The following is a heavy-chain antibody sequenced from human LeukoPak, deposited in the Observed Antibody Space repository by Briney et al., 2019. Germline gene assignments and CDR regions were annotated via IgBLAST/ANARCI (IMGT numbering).Heavy chain of an antibody. D-gene: IGHD1-14*01. CDR1: GFTFSDAW. CDR2: IKSKADGGTT. J-gene: IGHJ4*02. Sequence: PGGSLRLSCAASGFTFSDAWMTWVRQAPGKGLEWVGRIKSKADGGTTDYAAPVKGRFTISRDDSENTLYLQMSSLKTEDTAVYHCTTDISAVLFWGQGTLVTVSS. V-gene: IGHV3-15*01. CDR3: TTDISAVLF.